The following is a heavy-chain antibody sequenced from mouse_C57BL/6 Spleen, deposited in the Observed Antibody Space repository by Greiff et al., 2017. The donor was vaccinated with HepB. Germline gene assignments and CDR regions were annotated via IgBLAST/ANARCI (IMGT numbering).Heavy chain of an antibody. CDR2: INPNNGGT. V-gene: IGHV1-22*01. CDR3: ARMRGQLRSFDY. Sequence: EVQLQQSGPELVKPGASVKMSCKASGYTFTDYNMHWVKQSHGKSLEWIGYINPNNGGTSYNQKFKGKATLTVNKSSSTAYMELRGLTSEDSAVYYGARMRGQLRSFDYWGQGTTLTVSS. CDR1: GYTFTDYN. D-gene: IGHD3-2*02. J-gene: IGHJ2*01.